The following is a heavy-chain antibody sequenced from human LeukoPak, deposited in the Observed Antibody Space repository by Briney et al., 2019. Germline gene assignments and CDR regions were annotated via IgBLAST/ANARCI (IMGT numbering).Heavy chain of an antibody. V-gene: IGHV3-21*01. D-gene: IGHD4-17*01. CDR3: ARADYGDYGMDV. J-gene: IGHJ6*02. CDR1: GFTFSSYS. CDR2: ISGSGSYI. Sequence: PGGSLRLSCAASGFTFSSYSMNWVRQAPGKGLEWVSSISGSGSYIYYADSVKGRFTISRDNAKNTLYLQINSLRAEDTAVYYCARADYGDYGMDVWGQWTTVTVSS.